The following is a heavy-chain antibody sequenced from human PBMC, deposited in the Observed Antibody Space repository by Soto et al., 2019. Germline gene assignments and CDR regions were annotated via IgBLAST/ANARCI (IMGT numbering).Heavy chain of an antibody. D-gene: IGHD6-13*01. CDR1: GFTLSMYW. Sequence: EVQLEESGGGLVQPGGSLRLSCAASGFTLSMYWMTWVRQAPGRGLEWVANIKQDGSKKSYLDSVRGRFTISRDNVRNSLYLQMDSLRAEDTALYYCARDVSPGSSSLYREAFDIWGQGTMVIVSS. J-gene: IGHJ3*02. V-gene: IGHV3-7*05. CDR2: IKQDGSKK. CDR3: ARDVSPGSSSLYREAFDI.